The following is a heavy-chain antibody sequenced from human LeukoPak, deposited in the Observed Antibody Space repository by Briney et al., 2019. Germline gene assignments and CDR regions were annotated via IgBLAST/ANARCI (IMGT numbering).Heavy chain of an antibody. CDR3: ARDAPRGYNYGYLDY. V-gene: IGHV4-38-2*02. Sequence: SETLSLTCTVSGYSISSGYYWGWIRQPPGKGLEWIGSIYHSGSTYYNPSLKSRVTISVDTSKNQFSLKLSSVTAIDTAVYYCARDAPRGYNYGYLDYWGQGILVTVSS. J-gene: IGHJ4*02. D-gene: IGHD5-12*01. CDR2: IYHSGST. CDR1: GYSISSGYY.